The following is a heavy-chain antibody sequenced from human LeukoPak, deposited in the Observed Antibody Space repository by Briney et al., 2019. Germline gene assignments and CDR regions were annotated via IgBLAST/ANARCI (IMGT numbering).Heavy chain of an antibody. CDR3: ARAWGYSYGYDY. D-gene: IGHD5-18*01. J-gene: IGHJ4*02. CDR1: GGSFSGYY. CDR2: INHSGST. Sequence: ETSETLSLTCAVYGGSFSGYYWSWIRQPPGKGLEWIGEINHSGSTNYNPSLKSRVTISVDTSKNQSSLKLSSVTAADTAVYYCARAWGYSYGYDYWGQGTLVTVSS. V-gene: IGHV4-34*01.